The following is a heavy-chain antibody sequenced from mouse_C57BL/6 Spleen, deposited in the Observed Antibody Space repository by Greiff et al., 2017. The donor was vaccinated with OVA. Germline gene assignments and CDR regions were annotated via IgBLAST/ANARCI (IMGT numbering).Heavy chain of an antibody. J-gene: IGHJ4*01. D-gene: IGHD1-3*01. V-gene: IGHV1-42*01. CDR3: ARGGVKDAMDY. Sequence: EVQLQQSGPELVKPGASVKISCKASGYSFTGYYMNWVKQSPEKSLEWIGEINPRTGGTTYNQKFKAKATLTVDKSSSTAYMQLKSLTSEDSAVYYCARGGVKDAMDYWGQGTSVTVSS. CDR1: GYSFTGYY. CDR2: INPRTGGT.